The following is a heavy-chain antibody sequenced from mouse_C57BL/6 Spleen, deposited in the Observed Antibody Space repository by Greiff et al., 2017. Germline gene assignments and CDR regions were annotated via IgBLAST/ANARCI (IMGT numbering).Heavy chain of an antibody. CDR3: AIAYYVYAMDY. CDR2: TNPSNGGT. Sequence: QVQLQQPGTELVQPGASVKLSCKASGYTFTSYWMHWVKQRPGHGLEWIGNTNPSNGGTNYNEKFKNKATLTVDKSYSTASMQLNSLTSEYSAVSYWAIAYYVYAMDYWGQGTSVTVSS. D-gene: IGHD1-1*01. J-gene: IGHJ4*01. V-gene: IGHV1-53*01. CDR1: GYTFTSYW.